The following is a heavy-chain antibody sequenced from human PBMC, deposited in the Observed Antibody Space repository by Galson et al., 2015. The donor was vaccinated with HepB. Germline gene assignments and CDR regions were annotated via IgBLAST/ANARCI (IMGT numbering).Heavy chain of an antibody. J-gene: IGHJ3*02. CDR1: GYTFTGYY. D-gene: IGHD2-15*01. Sequence: SVKVSCKASGYTFTGYYMHWVRQAPGQGLEWMGRINPNSGGTNYAQKFQGRVTMTRDTSISTAYMELSRLRSDDTAVYYCARVLSVVVVAATLDAFDIWGQGTMVTVSS. V-gene: IGHV1-2*06. CDR2: INPNSGGT. CDR3: ARVLSVVVVAATLDAFDI.